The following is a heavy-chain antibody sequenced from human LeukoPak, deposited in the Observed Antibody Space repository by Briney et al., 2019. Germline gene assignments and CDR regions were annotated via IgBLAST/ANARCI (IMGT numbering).Heavy chain of an antibody. D-gene: IGHD4-17*01. CDR2: ISYSGRT. CDR1: GASISSGGSY. J-gene: IGHJ1*01. V-gene: IGHV4-31*03. CDR3: ARDDGPWYFQQ. Sequence: SQTLSLTCTVSGASISSGGSYSSWIRQHPGRGLECIGYISYSGRTYYNPSLKSRVTISVDTSKNQFSLKLSSVTAADTAVYYCARDDGPWYFQQWGQGTLATVSS.